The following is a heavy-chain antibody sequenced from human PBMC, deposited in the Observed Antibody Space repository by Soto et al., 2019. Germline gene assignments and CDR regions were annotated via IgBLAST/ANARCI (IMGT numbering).Heavy chain of an antibody. CDR3: TKDLKSTAYWYFDR. CDR1: GFTFDDYA. Sequence: GGSLRLSCTASGFTFDDYAMHWVRLVPGKGLEWVSVISWNSRSIGYADSVKGRFIISRDNVKNSLYLQMNSLRTEDTAFYYCTKDLKSTAYWYFDRWGRGTRVTVAS. J-gene: IGHJ2*01. D-gene: IGHD4-17*01. V-gene: IGHV3-9*01. CDR2: ISWNSRSI.